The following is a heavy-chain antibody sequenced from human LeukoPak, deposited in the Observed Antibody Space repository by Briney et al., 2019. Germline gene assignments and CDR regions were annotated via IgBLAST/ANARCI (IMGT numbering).Heavy chain of an antibody. D-gene: IGHD2-15*01. CDR2: IYYSGST. CDR3: ARDRYGQRIFDY. J-gene: IGHJ4*02. V-gene: IGHV4-30-4*01. Sequence: SQTLSLTCTVSGGPISSGDYYWSWMRQPPGKGLEWIGYIYYSGSTYYNSSLKSRVTISVDTSKNQFSLKLSSVTAADTAVYYCARDRYGQRIFDYWGQGTLVTVSS. CDR1: GGPISSGDYY.